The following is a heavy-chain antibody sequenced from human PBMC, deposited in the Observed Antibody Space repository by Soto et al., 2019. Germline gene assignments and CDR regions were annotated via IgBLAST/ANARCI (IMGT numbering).Heavy chain of an antibody. J-gene: IGHJ6*02. Sequence: LVKVSCKASGGTFSSYAISWVRQAPGQGLEWMGGIIPIFGTANYAQKFQGRVTITADESTSTAYMELSSLRSEDTAVYYCARVRAPGNYYYYGMDVWGQGTTVTVSS. D-gene: IGHD3-10*01. CDR1: GGTFSSYA. CDR3: ARVRAPGNYYYYGMDV. V-gene: IGHV1-69*13. CDR2: IIPIFGTA.